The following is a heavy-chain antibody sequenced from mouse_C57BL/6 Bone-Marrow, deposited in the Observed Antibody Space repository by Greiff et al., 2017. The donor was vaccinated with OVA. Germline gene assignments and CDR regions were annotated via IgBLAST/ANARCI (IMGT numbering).Heavy chain of an antibody. V-gene: IGHV14-4*01. CDR1: GFNIKDDY. Sequence: EVQLQQSGAELVRPGASVKLSCTASGFNIKDDYMHWVKQRPEQGLEWIGWIDPENGDTEYASKFQGKATITADTSSNTAYLQLSSLTSEDTAVYYCTTYDTIDYWGQGTTLTVSS. CDR3: TTYDTIDY. CDR2: IDPENGDT. D-gene: IGHD1-1*01. J-gene: IGHJ2*01.